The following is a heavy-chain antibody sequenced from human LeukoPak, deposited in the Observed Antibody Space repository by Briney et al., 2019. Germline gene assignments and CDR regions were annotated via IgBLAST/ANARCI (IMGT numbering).Heavy chain of an antibody. CDR3: ARGPAGSYFHAPDY. Sequence: GGPLRLSCAVCGFTFSRYSMDWVRQAPGKGLEWLSYITSSSGTIYYADSVRGRFTISRDNAKNSLYLQMNSLRDEDTAVYYCARGPAGSYFHAPDYWGQGTQVTVSS. V-gene: IGHV3-48*02. D-gene: IGHD3-10*01. J-gene: IGHJ4*02. CDR1: GFTFSRYS. CDR2: ITSSSGTI.